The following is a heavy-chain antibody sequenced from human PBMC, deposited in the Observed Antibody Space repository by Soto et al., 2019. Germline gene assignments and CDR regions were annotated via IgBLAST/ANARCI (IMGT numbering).Heavy chain of an antibody. V-gene: IGHV4-61*01. CDR2: IYYSGST. D-gene: IGHD4-17*01. J-gene: IGHJ4*02. CDR3: ARDQAMTTVTTWNY. CDR1: GGSVSSGSYY. Sequence: QVQLQESGPGLVKPSETLSLTCTVSGGSVSSGSYYWSWIRQPPGKGLEWIGYIYYSGSTNYNPSLKSRVTISVDTSKNQFSLKLSSVTAADTAVYYCARDQAMTTVTTWNYWGQGTLVTVSS.